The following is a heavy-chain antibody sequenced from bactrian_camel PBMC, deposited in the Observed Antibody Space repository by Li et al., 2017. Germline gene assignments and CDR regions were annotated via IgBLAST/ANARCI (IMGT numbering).Heavy chain of an antibody. CDR1: GHMYTDYS. Sequence: HVQLVESGGGSVQAGGSLRLSCAVSGHMYTDYSMGWFRQAPGKEREGVAALYTDGASAYYADSVMGRFIISRDSAKNTLYLQLSRLETEDTAMYYSAQGTQVTVS. CDR2: LYTDGASA. J-gene: IGHJ4*01. V-gene: IGHV3S54*01.